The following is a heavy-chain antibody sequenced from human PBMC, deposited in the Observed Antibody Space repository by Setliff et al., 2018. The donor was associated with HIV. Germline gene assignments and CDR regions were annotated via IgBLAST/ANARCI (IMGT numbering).Heavy chain of an antibody. V-gene: IGHV1-18*01. CDR2: VSPYNGHT. D-gene: IGHD2-2*01. CDR3: ARWSCGRATCYDSPYNWFEP. J-gene: IGHJ5*02. Sequence: WASVKVSCKASGYTFTNFGVGWVRQAPGQGLEWMGWVSPYNGHTKYAQRFQGRVTMSTDTSTSTIYMELTSLRSDDTAVYYCARWSCGRATCYDSPYNWFEPWGQGTLVTVSS. CDR1: GYTFTNFG.